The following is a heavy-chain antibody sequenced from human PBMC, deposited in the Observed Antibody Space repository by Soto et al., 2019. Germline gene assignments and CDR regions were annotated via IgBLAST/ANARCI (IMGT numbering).Heavy chain of an antibody. V-gene: IGHV1-69*12. CDR1: GGTFSSYA. D-gene: IGHD6-13*01. CDR3: ATGNFSSSWYHFDC. CDR2: IIHFVGAP. Sequence: QVQLVQSGAEVKKPGSSVKVSCKASGGTFSSYAFNWVRQAPGHGLEWMGGIIHFVGAPNYAQNFQGRVTITADESTSTAYMELSSLRFEDTAVYYCATGNFSSSWYHFDCWGPGTLVTVSS. J-gene: IGHJ4*02.